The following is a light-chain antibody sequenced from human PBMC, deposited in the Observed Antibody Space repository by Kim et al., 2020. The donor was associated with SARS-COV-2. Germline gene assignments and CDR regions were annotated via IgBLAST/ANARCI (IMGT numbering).Light chain of an antibody. CDR2: ETS. CDR3: QQYSNYSDYT. V-gene: IGKV1-5*03. CDR1: QNIKKG. J-gene: IGKJ2*01. Sequence: ASVGKRGDLRCRASQNIKKGLAWYQQKPGKAPKVLIYETSRLKSGVPLRFSGSGSGTEFTLTIDPLHPDDFATYYCQQYSNYSDYTFGQGTKLEI.